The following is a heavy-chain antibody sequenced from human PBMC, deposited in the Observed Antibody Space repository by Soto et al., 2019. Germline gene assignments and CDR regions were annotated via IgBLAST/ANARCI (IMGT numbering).Heavy chain of an antibody. CDR2: IIPIFGTA. CDR3: ARGLSIAAAGRSGYYGMDV. V-gene: IGHV1-69*12. Sequence: QVQLVQSGAEVKKPGSSVKVSCKASGGTFSSYAISWVRQAPGQGLEWMGGIIPIFGTANYAQKFQGRVTITADESTSTAYMELSSLRSEDTAVYYCARGLSIAAAGRSGYYGMDVWGQGTTVTVSS. J-gene: IGHJ6*02. CDR1: GGTFSSYA. D-gene: IGHD6-13*01.